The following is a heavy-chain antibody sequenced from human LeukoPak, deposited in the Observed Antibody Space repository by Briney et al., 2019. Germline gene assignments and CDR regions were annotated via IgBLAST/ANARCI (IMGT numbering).Heavy chain of an antibody. CDR1: GGTFSSYA. Sequence: GASVKVSCKASGGTFSSYAISWVRQAPGQGLEWMGGIIPIFGTENYAQKFQGRVTITADESTSTAYMELSSLRSEDTAVYYCASFPPKYGSGSYSFDYWGQGTLVTVSS. J-gene: IGHJ4*02. CDR3: ASFPPKYGSGSYSFDY. V-gene: IGHV1-69*13. CDR2: IIPIFGTE. D-gene: IGHD3-10*01.